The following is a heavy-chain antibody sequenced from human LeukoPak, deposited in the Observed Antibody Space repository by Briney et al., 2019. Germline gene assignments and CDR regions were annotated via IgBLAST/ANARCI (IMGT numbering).Heavy chain of an antibody. J-gene: IGHJ4*02. V-gene: IGHV3-23*01. CDR3: AKGIELWLTYFDH. CDR1: GFSFSSYV. Sequence: QAGGSLRLSCVASGFSFSSYVMNWVRQAPGTGLEWVSAISGNGGSTYYADSVKGRFTISRDDSKNTLSLQVNSLRAEDTAVYYCAKGIELWLTYFDHWGQGTLVTASS. D-gene: IGHD5-18*01. CDR2: ISGNGGST.